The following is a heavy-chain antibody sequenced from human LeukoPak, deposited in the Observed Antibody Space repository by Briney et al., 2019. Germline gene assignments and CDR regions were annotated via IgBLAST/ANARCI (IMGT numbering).Heavy chain of an antibody. Sequence: SETLSLTCTVSGGSGDSLNTYYWNWIRQPPGKGLEWIGYVYYRVNTNYNPSLKSRLTISVDTSKSQFSLKVSSVTAADTAVYYCAIARTRGNNWYFDYWGQGTLVTVSS. CDR2: VYYRVNT. J-gene: IGHJ4*02. D-gene: IGHD1-1*01. CDR1: GGSGDSLNTYY. V-gene: IGHV4-59*01. CDR3: AIARTRGNNWYFDY.